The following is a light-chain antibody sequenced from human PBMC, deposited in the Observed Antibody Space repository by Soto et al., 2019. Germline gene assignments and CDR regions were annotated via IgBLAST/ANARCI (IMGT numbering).Light chain of an antibody. CDR2: DVS. CDR1: SSDVGGYNY. J-gene: IGLJ2*01. Sequence: QSALTQPASVSGSPGQSITISCTGSSSDVGGYNYVSWYQHHPGKAPKLMIYDVSNRPSGVSNRFSGSKSGNTASLTISGLQPEDEADYYCSSYTSIITLVFGGGTKVTVL. V-gene: IGLV2-14*03. CDR3: SSYTSIITLV.